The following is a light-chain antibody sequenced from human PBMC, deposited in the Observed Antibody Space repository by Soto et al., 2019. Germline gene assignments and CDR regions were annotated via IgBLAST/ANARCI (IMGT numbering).Light chain of an antibody. V-gene: IGLV2-14*03. CDR3: TSYTISDTYV. CDR1: SSDVGIYNF. CDR2: DVS. Sequence: QSVLTQPASVSGSPGQSITISCTGTSSDVGIYNFVSWYQHHPGKAPKLMIYDVSNRPSGISDRFSGSKSGNTASLTISGLQAEDEDDYYCTSYTISDTYVFGTGTKLTVL. J-gene: IGLJ1*01.